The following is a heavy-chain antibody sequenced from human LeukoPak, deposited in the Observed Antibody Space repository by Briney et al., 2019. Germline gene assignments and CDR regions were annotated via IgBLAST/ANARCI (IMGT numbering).Heavy chain of an antibody. Sequence: PGGSLRLSCAASGFTVSSNYMSWVRQAPGKGLEWVSVIYSGGSTYYADPVKGRFTISRDNSKNTLYLQMNSLRAEDTAVYYCARDRGYCSSTSCYRWFDPWGRGTLVTVSS. J-gene: IGHJ5*02. CDR3: ARDRGYCSSTSCYRWFDP. D-gene: IGHD2-2*02. CDR1: GFTVSSNY. CDR2: IYSGGST. V-gene: IGHV3-53*01.